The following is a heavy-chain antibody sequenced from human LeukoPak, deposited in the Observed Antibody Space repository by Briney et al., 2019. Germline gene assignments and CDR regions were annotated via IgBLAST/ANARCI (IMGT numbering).Heavy chain of an antibody. V-gene: IGHV1-2*02. J-gene: IGHJ4*02. D-gene: IGHD4-17*01. Sequence: EASVKVSCKASGYTFTGYYMHWVRQAPGQGLEWMGWINPNSGGTNYAQKFQGRVTMTRDTSISTAYMELSRLRSDDTAVYYCARGIKSDYLYFDYWGQGTLVTVSS. CDR2: INPNSGGT. CDR3: ARGIKSDYLYFDY. CDR1: GYTFTGYY.